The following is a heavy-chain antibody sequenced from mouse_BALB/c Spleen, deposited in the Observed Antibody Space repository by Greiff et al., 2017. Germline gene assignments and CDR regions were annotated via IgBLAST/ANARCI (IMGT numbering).Heavy chain of an antibody. CDR2: IAPGSGST. CDR1: GYTFTSYW. J-gene: IGHJ4*01. D-gene: IGHD2-3*01. Sequence: DLVKPGASVKLSCKASGYTFTSYWINWIKQRPGQGLEWIGRIAPGSGSTYYNEMFKGKATLTVDTSSSTAYIQLSSLSSEDSAVYFCARSEGFYDVYYYAMDYWGQGTSVTVSS. CDR3: ARSEGFYDVYYYAMDY. V-gene: IGHV1S41*01.